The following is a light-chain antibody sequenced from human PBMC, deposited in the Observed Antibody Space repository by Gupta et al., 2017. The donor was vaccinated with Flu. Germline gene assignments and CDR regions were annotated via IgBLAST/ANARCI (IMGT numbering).Light chain of an antibody. Sequence: TVVTQEPSFSVSPGGTVTLTCGLDSGPVSTTNYPSWYQQTPGQAPRTLIYTTNSRSSGVPDRFSGSILGNKAALTITGAQADDESDYYCVVYMSSGIWVFGGGTKLTVL. J-gene: IGLJ3*02. CDR1: SGPVSTTNY. V-gene: IGLV8-61*01. CDR3: VVYMSSGIWV. CDR2: TTN.